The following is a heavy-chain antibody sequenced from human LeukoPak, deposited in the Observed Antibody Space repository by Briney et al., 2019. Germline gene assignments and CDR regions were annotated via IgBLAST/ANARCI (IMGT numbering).Heavy chain of an antibody. CDR2: ISSDGGST. D-gene: IGHD3-10*01. Sequence: GGSLRLSCTASGFSFSDYSMDWVRQAPGKGLEFVSTISSDGGSTSYGNSVKGRFTISRDNSKNTLYLQMGSLRAEDMAVYYCAREGHGKNYGFDYWGQGILVTVSS. CDR3: AREGHGKNYGFDY. J-gene: IGHJ4*02. V-gene: IGHV3-64*01. CDR1: GFSFSDYS.